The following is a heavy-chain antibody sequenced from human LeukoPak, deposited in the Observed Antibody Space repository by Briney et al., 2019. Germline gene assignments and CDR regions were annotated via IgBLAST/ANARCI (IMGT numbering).Heavy chain of an antibody. D-gene: IGHD5-24*01. J-gene: IGHJ6*03. Sequence: PGGSLRLSCAASGFTFSSYSMNWVRQAPGKGLEWVSSISSSSSYMYYADSVKGRFTISRDNAKNSLYLQMNSLRAEDTAVYYCARDRRWLQGHYYYYMDVWGKGTTVTVSS. CDR2: ISSSSSYM. CDR1: GFTFSSYS. V-gene: IGHV3-21*01. CDR3: ARDRRWLQGHYYYYMDV.